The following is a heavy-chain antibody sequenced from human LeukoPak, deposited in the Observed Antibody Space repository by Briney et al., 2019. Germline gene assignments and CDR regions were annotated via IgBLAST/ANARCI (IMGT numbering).Heavy chain of an antibody. Sequence: ASVKVSCKASGYTFTSYYMHWVRQAPGQGLEWMGIINPSGGSPSYAQKFQGRVTMTRDTSTSTVYMELSSLRSEDKAVYDCARIGRRPYDAFDIWGQGTMVTVSS. V-gene: IGHV1-46*01. CDR1: GYTFTSYY. CDR2: INPSGGSP. D-gene: IGHD1-1*01. J-gene: IGHJ3*02. CDR3: ARIGRRPYDAFDI.